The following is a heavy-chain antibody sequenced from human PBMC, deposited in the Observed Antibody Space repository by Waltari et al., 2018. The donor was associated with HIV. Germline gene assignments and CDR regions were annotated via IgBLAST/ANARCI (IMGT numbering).Heavy chain of an antibody. V-gene: IGHV4-31*03. CDR3: ARVVYWYFDL. CDR2: VYSTGST. J-gene: IGHJ2*01. Sequence: QVQLQESGPGLVKPSQTLSLTCTVSGASINSVNYYWAWIRQHPEKGLAWIGFVYSTGSTFSNPSFKSRATLSGDTSKIQFSLTLTSMTAADSAVYYCARVVYWYFDLWGRGTLVTVSS. CDR1: GASINSVNYY.